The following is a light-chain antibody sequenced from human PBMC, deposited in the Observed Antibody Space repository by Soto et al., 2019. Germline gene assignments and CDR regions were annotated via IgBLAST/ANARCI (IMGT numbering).Light chain of an antibody. Sequence: EIVLTNSPGTLSLSPEERATLSCRASQSVSSSYLAWYQQKPGQAPRLLIYGASSRATGIPDRFSGSGSGTDFTLTISRLEPEDFAVYYCQQYGSSSWTFGQGGMVDIK. CDR3: QQYGSSSWT. CDR2: GAS. V-gene: IGKV3-20*01. J-gene: IGKJ1*01. CDR1: QSVSSSY.